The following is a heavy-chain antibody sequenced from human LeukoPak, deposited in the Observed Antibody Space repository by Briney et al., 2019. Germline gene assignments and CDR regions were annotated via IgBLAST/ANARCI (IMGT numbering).Heavy chain of an antibody. D-gene: IGHD6-13*01. Sequence: GRSLRLSCAASGFTFDDYAMHWVRQAPGKGLEWVSGISWNSGSIGYADSVKGRFTISRDNAKNSLYLQMNSLRAEDTALYYCAKDGIAAATGSPSFDYWGQGTLVTVSS. CDR3: AKDGIAAATGSPSFDY. J-gene: IGHJ4*02. CDR2: ISWNSGSI. CDR1: GFTFDDYA. V-gene: IGHV3-9*01.